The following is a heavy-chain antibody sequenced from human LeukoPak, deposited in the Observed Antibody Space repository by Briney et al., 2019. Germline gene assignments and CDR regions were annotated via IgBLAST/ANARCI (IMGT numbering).Heavy chain of an antibody. V-gene: IGHV3-21*01. Sequence: GGSLRLSCAASGFTFSSYTMNWVRQAPGKGLEWVSLTSSSSSYIFYADSVKGRFTISRDDAKKSLYLQMNSLRAEDTAVYYCARPLSGTTDFDYRGQGTLVTVSS. CDR3: ARPLSGTTDFDY. CDR2: TSSSSSYI. D-gene: IGHD1-20*01. CDR1: GFTFSSYT. J-gene: IGHJ4*02.